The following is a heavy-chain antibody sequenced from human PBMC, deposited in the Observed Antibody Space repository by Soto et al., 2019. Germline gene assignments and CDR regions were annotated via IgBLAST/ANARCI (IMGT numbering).Heavy chain of an antibody. J-gene: IGHJ4*02. CDR3: ATLWGQD. Sequence: QLQLQESGPGLVKPSETLSLTCTVSGGSISSSSYYWGWIRQPPGKGLEWIGGIYYSGSTYYNPSLKSRVPIYVATAKNQFSLKLSSVTAADTAVYYCATLWGQDWGQGNLVTVS. V-gene: IGHV4-39*01. D-gene: IGHD3-10*01. CDR1: GGSISSSSYY. CDR2: IYYSGST.